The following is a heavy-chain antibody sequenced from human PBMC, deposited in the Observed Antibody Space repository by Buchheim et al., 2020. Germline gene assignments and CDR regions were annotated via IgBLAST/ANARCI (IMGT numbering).Heavy chain of an antibody. D-gene: IGHD6-13*01. J-gene: IGHJ6*02. CDR2: ISGSGDST. CDR1: GFTFSSYA. CDR3: ARGERSTWFGNDYYYYNGMDV. Sequence: EVQLLESGGGLVQPGGSLRLSCAASGFTFSSYAMSWVRQAPGKGLEWVSTISGSGDSTFYADSVKGQFTISRDNSKNTLYLQMNSLRAEDTAVYYCARGERSTWFGNDYYYYNGMDVWGQGTT. V-gene: IGHV3-23*01.